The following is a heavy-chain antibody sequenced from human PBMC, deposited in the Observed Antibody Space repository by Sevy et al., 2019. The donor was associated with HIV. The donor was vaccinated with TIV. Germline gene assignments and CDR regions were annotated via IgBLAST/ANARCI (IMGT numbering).Heavy chain of an antibody. J-gene: IGHJ3*02. D-gene: IGHD6-13*01. CDR3: ARPGGSAAGTGDAFDI. CDR2: IYPGDSDT. V-gene: IGHV5-51*01. Sequence: GESLKISCKGSGYSFTSYWIGWVRQMPGKGLEWMGIIYPGDSDTRYSQSFQGQVTISADKSISTAYLQWSSLKASDTAMYYCARPGGSAAGTGDAFDIWGQGTMVTVSS. CDR1: GYSFTSYW.